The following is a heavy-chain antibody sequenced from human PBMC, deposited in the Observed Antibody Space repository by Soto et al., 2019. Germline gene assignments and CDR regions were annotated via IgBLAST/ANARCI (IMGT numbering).Heavy chain of an antibody. CDR1: GGSISSYY. D-gene: IGHD6-19*01. Sequence: QVQLQESGPGLVKPSETLSLTCTVSGGSISSYYWSWIRQPPGKGLEWIGYIYYSGSTNYNPSLKSGVTLSVDTSKNQFSLKLSSVTAADTDMYYCARGSGWPSSFDCWGQGTLVTVSS. V-gene: IGHV4-59*08. J-gene: IGHJ4*02. CDR3: ARGSGWPSSFDC. CDR2: IYYSGST.